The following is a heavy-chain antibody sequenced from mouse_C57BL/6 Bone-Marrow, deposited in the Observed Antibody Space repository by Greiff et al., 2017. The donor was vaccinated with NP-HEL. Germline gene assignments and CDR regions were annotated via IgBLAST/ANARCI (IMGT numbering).Heavy chain of an antibody. Sequence: DVHLVESGGGLVQPGGSLKLSCAASGFTFSDYGMAWVRQAPRKGPEWVAFISNLAYSIYYADTVTGRFTISRENAKNTLYLEMSSLRSEDTAMYYCARGGVYYGKGGFAYWGQGTLVTVSA. CDR1: GFTFSDYG. CDR2: ISNLAYSI. CDR3: ARGGVYYGKGGFAY. V-gene: IGHV5-15*04. J-gene: IGHJ3*01. D-gene: IGHD2-1*01.